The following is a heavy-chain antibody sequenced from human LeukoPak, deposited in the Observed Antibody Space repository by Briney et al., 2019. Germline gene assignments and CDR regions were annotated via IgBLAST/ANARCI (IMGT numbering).Heavy chain of an antibody. J-gene: IGHJ5*01. D-gene: IGHD5-24*01. CDR1: GFTFSSYS. CDR3: ARDSRGPYNFDC. CDR2: ISSSSSYI. Sequence: GGSLRLSCAASGFTFSSYSMNWVRQAPGKGLEWVSSISSSSSYIYYADSVKGRFTISRDNAKNSLYLQMNRLRAEDTAVYYCARDSRGPYNFDCWVQGTIVTVSS. V-gene: IGHV3-21*01.